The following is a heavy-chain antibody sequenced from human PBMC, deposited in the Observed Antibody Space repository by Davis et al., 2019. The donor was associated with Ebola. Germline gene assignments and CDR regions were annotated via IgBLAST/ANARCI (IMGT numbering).Heavy chain of an antibody. D-gene: IGHD3-22*01. CDR2: IYYSGGT. Sequence: GSLRLSCTVSGYSISSGYYWGWIRQPPGKGLEWIGSIYYSGGTYYNPSLKSRVTISVDTSKNQFSLKLSSVTAADTAVYYCASGPTTYYYDSSGYYSIMSWFDPWGQGTLVTVSS. CDR3: ASGPTTYYYDSSGYYSIMSWFDP. J-gene: IGHJ5*02. CDR1: GYSISSGYY. V-gene: IGHV4-38-2*02.